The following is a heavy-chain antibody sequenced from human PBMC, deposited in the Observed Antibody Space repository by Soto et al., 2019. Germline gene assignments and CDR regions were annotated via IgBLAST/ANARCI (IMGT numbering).Heavy chain of an antibody. CDR2: INAGNGNT. CDR3: ARSIVVVTAADY. V-gene: IGHV1-3*01. Sequence: GAPVKVSCKASGYTFTSYAMHWVRQAPGQRLEWMGWINAGNGNTKYSQKFQGRVTITRDTSASTAYMELSSLRSEDTAVYYCARSIVVVTAADYWGQGTLVTVS. D-gene: IGHD2-21*02. J-gene: IGHJ4*02. CDR1: GYTFTSYA.